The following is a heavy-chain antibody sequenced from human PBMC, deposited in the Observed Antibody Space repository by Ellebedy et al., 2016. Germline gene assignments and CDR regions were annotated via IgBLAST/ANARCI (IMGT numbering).Heavy chain of an antibody. V-gene: IGHV3-11*06. J-gene: IGHJ4*02. D-gene: IGHD3-10*01. CDR1: GFTFSDYY. Sequence: GGSLRLSCEASGFTFSDYYMSWIRQAPGKGLEWVSYISSRSDYTKYADSVKGRFTIFRDNAKSSLYLQMNSLRAEDTAVYYCAREGPMLRGVIDEDYWGQGTLVTVS. CDR3: AREGPMLRGVIDEDY. CDR2: ISSRSDYT.